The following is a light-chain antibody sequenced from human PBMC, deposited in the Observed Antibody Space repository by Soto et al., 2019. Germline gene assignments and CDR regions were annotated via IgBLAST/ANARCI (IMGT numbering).Light chain of an antibody. V-gene: IGKV1-39*01. Sequence: DIQMTQAPSSLSASVGDRVTITSRASQSISRYVNWYQQKPRKAPRLLIFAASSLQGGVPSRFSGSGSGTDFTLTISSLQPEDFATYYCQHTYNPPFTFGPGTKVDIK. CDR2: AAS. J-gene: IGKJ3*01. CDR1: QSISRY. CDR3: QHTYNPPFT.